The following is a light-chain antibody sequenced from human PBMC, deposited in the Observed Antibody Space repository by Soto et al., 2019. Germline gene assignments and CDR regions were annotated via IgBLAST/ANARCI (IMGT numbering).Light chain of an antibody. J-gene: IGLJ2*01. CDR3: PSSESKLSGWGI. V-gene: IGLV1-40*01. CDR1: SSNIGAGYD. Sequence: QSVLTQPPSVSGAPGQRVTISCNGSSSNIGAGYDVHWYQQLPGTAPKLLIYGDNNRPSGVPDRFSGSKSGTSASLAITGLQAEDEADYYCPSSESKLSGWGIFGGGTQLTVL. CDR2: GDN.